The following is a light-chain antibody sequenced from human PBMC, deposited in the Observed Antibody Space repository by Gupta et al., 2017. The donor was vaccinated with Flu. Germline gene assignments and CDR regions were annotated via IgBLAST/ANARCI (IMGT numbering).Light chain of an antibody. V-gene: IGKV3-20*01. CDR3: QQYGSSMYS. CDR1: QSVSSSY. CDR2: GAS. J-gene: IGKJ2*03. Sequence: DIALWQSLCTIYLSPGERATLSCRASQSVSSSYLAWYQQKPGQAPRLLIYGASSRATGIPDRFSGSGSGTDFTLTISRLEPEDFAVYYCQQYGSSMYSFGQGTKLEIK.